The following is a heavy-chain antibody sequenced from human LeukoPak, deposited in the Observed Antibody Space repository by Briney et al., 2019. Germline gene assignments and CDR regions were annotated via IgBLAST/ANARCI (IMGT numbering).Heavy chain of an antibody. CDR2: IYGAGNT. Sequence: GGSLRLSCAASGFTVSTNYMGWVRQAPGKGLEWVSVIYGAGNTYYVDSVKDRFTISRDHSKNMVHLQMNSLRAGDTAVYYCARDWAGWWFDPWGQGTLVTVSS. V-gene: IGHV3-66*01. J-gene: IGHJ5*02. CDR1: GFTVSTNY. D-gene: IGHD2-15*01. CDR3: ARDWAGWWFDP.